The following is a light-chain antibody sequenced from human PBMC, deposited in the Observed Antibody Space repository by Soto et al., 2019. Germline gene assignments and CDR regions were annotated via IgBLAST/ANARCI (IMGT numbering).Light chain of an antibody. CDR2: GAS. CDR1: ENIRDF. CDR3: QQTYGTPPT. V-gene: IGKV1-39*01. J-gene: IGKJ1*01. Sequence: IPKNHSPSSLSTSVGVIVSITCMACENIRDFVNWDHQKPGKAPNLLIYGASTLQGGVPSRFSGSGSATDFTLTISRLQHEDFATYYCQQTYGTPPTFGQGTKV.